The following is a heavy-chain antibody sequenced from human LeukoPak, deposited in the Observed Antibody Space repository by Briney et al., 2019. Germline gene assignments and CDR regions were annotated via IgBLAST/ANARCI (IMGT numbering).Heavy chain of an antibody. CDR2: ISGSGGST. Sequence: TGGSLRLPCAASGFTFSSYGMSWVRQAPGKGLEWVSAISGSGGSTYYADSVKGRFTISRDNSKNTLYLQMNSLRAEDTAVYYCARDHKYCTNGVCSPHWYFDLWGRGTLVTVSS. CDR1: GFTFSSYG. J-gene: IGHJ2*01. D-gene: IGHD2-8*01. V-gene: IGHV3-23*01. CDR3: ARDHKYCTNGVCSPHWYFDL.